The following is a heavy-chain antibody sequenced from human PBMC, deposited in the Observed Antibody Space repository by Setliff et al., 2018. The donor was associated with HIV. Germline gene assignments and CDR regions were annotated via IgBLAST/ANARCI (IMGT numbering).Heavy chain of an antibody. CDR1: DASFGGVY. J-gene: IGHJ4*01. V-gene: IGHV4-34*01. Sequence: KASETLSLTCGVSDASFGGVYWTWVRQSPQKGLEWIGESNQSGSTSYNPSLKSSAPISVDTSEKKISLTLAAVTAADSVLYYCARVASWGGRGYLDIWGQASLVTVSS. CDR2: SNQSGST. D-gene: IGHD3-3*01. CDR3: ARVASWGGRGYLDI.